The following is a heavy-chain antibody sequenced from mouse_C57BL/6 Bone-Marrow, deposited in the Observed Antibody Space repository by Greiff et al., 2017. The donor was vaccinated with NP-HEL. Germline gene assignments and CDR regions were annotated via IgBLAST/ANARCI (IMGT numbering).Heavy chain of an antibody. Sequence: VKLQESGAELARPGASVKLSCKASGYTFTSYGISWVKQRTGQGLEWIGEIYPRSGNTYYNEKFKGKATLTADKSSSTAYMELRSLTSEDSAVYFCARGDYDYDVWFAYWGQGTLVTVSA. D-gene: IGHD2-4*01. V-gene: IGHV1-81*01. J-gene: IGHJ3*01. CDR1: GYTFTSYG. CDR2: IYPRSGNT. CDR3: ARGDYDYDVWFAY.